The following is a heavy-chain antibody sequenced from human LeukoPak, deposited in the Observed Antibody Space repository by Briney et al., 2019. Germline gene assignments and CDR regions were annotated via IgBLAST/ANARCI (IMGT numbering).Heavy chain of an antibody. CDR1: GFTFSSYA. CDR2: ISGSGGST. Sequence: SGGSLRLSCAASGFTFSSYAMSWVRQAPGKGLEWVSAISGSGGSTYYADSVKGRFTISRDNSKNTLYLQMNSLRAEDTAVYYCAKDYLATIGRSPPDYWGQGTLVTVSS. V-gene: IGHV3-23*01. CDR3: AKDYLATIGRSPPDY. J-gene: IGHJ4*02. D-gene: IGHD3-16*02.